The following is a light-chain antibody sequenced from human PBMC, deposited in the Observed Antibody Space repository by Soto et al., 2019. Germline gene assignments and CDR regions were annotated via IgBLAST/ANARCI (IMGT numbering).Light chain of an antibody. J-gene: IGKJ3*01. CDR1: QSISSN. Sequence: EIGMTQSPSTLSVSPGERATLSCRASQSISSNLAWYQQTPGQAPRLLIYGASTRATGIPATFSGSGSGTEFTLTISSLQSEDFAVYYCQPDNNWPFTIGPGTHVDIK. CDR2: GAS. V-gene: IGKV3-15*01. CDR3: QPDNNWPFT.